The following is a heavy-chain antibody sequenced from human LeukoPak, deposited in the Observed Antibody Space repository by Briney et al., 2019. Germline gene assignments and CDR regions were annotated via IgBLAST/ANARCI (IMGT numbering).Heavy chain of an antibody. CDR1: GFTFSSYS. J-gene: IGHJ4*02. D-gene: IGHD2-21*01. V-gene: IGHV3-21*01. CDR2: ISSSSSYI. Sequence: GGSLRLSCAASGFTFSSYSMNWVRQAPGKGLEWVSSISSSSSYIYYADSVKGRFTVSRDNAKNSLYLQMNSLRAEDTAVYYCARDFVVATDYWGQGTLVTVSS. CDR3: ARDFVVATDY.